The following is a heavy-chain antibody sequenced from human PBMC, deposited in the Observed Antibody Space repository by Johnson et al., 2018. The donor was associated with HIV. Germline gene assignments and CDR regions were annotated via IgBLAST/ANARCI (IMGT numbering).Heavy chain of an antibody. D-gene: IGHD3-3*01. CDR2: INWNGGST. CDR3: ARDGDDAFDI. V-gene: IGHV3-20*04. CDR1: GFTVSSNY. J-gene: IGHJ3*02. Sequence: VKLVESGGGLVQPGGSLRLSCAASGFTVSSNYMSWVRQAPGKGLEWVSGINWNGGSTGYADSVKGRFTISRDNAKNSLYLHMNSLRAEDTALYYCARDGDDAFDIWGQGTMVTVSS.